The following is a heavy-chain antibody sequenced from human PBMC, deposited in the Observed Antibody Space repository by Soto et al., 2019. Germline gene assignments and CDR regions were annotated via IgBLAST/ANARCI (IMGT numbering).Heavy chain of an antibody. V-gene: IGHV3-9*01. CDR3: AKDGKFYGSGSYYYYYYMDV. CDR2: FCWNSGSI. J-gene: IGHJ6*03. Sequence: GGSPRLSCAASGFTFDDYAMHLVRQGPGKGLEWVLGFCWNSGSIGYADYVKGRFTISRDNAKNSLYLQMNNMRAEDTALYYCAKDGKFYGSGSYYYYYYMDVWGKGTTVTVSS. CDR1: GFTFDDYA. D-gene: IGHD3-10*01.